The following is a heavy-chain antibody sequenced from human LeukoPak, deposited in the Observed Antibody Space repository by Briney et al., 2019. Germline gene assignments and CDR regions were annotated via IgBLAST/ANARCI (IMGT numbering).Heavy chain of an antibody. V-gene: IGHV1-8*03. CDR3: AREGLDY. J-gene: IGHJ4*02. Sequence: GASVKVSCKACGYTFTNYDINWVRQATGQGLEWMGYMNPHSGNSAYAQKFQGRVTITTDASISTAHMELSGLRSEDTALYYCAREGLDYWGQGTLVTVSS. CDR2: MNPHSGNS. CDR1: GYTFTNYD.